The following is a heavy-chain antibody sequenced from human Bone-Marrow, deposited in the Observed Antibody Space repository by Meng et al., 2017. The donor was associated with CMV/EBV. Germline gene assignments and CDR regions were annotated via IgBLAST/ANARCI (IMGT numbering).Heavy chain of an antibody. V-gene: IGHV3-9*01. Sequence: SCAASGFTFDDYAMHWVRQAPGKGLEWVSGISWNSGSIGYADSVKGRFTISRDNAKNSLYLQMNSLRAEDTALYYCAKDIGSSWGPGAFDIWGQGTMVTVSS. CDR1: GFTFDDYA. J-gene: IGHJ3*02. CDR3: AKDIGSSWGPGAFDI. D-gene: IGHD6-13*01. CDR2: ISWNSGSI.